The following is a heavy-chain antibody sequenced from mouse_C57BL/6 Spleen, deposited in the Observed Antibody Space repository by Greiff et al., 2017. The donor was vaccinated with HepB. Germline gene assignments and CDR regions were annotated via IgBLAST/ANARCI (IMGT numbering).Heavy chain of an antibody. CDR3: ATYYNYAMDY. CDR2: INPSTGGT. J-gene: IGHJ4*01. CDR1: GYSFTGYY. Sequence: EVQGVESGPELVKPGASVKISCKASGYSFTGYYMNWVKQSPEKSLEWIGEINPSTGGTTYNQKFKAKATLTVDKSSSTAYMQLKSLTSEDSAVYYCATYYNYAMDYWGQGTSVTVSS. V-gene: IGHV1-42*01. D-gene: IGHD2-12*01.